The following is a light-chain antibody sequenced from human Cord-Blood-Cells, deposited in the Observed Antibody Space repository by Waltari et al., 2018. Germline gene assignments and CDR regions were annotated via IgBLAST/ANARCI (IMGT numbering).Light chain of an antibody. V-gene: IGKV1-8*01. CDR3: QQNYSYPFT. CDR1: QGISSY. CDR2: AAS. J-gene: IGKJ3*01. Sequence: AIRITQSPSSLSASTGDRVTITCRASQGISSYLSWYQQKPGKAPKLLLYAASTLQSGVPSRCSGSGSGTDFTLTISCLQSEDFATYYCQQNYSYPFTFGPGTKVDIK.